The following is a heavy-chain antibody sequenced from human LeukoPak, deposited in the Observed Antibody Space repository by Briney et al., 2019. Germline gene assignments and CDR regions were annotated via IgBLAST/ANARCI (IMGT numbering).Heavy chain of an antibody. D-gene: IGHD5-18*01. CDR2: ISGSGSST. CDR3: AKGFGYGPPFDY. Sequence: GGSLRLSCAASAFTFNNYAMTWVRQGPGKGLEWVSSISGSGSSTDYADSVKGRFTISRDNSKNTLYLQMNSLRAEDTAVYFCAKGFGYGPPFDYWGQGTLASVSS. J-gene: IGHJ4*02. V-gene: IGHV3-23*01. CDR1: AFTFNNYA.